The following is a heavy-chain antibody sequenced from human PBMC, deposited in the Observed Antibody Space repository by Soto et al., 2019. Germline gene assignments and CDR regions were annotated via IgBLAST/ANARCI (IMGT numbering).Heavy chain of an antibody. J-gene: IGHJ4*02. D-gene: IGHD6-19*01. V-gene: IGHV4-4*02. CDR1: GGSISSSNW. Sequence: QVQLQESGPGLVKPSGTLSLTCAVSGGSISSSNWWNWVRQPPGKGLEWIGEIYHSGSTNYKPSLKSRLTISLDKSKTHFSLKLSSMTAADTAVYSCARAIAVAGPFDYWGQGTQVTVSS. CDR2: IYHSGST. CDR3: ARAIAVAGPFDY.